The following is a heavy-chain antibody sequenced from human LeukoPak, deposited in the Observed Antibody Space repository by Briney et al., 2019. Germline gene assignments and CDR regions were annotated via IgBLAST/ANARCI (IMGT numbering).Heavy chain of an antibody. V-gene: IGHV5-10-1*01. Sequence: GESLKISCKGSGYSFTSYWISWVRQMPGKGLGWMGRIDPSDSYTNYSPSFQGHVTISADKSISTAYLQWSSLKASDTAMYYCARHGGIAAVKFDPWGQGTVVTVSS. CDR3: ARHGGIAAVKFDP. CDR2: IDPSDSYT. CDR1: GYSFTSYW. D-gene: IGHD6-13*01. J-gene: IGHJ5*02.